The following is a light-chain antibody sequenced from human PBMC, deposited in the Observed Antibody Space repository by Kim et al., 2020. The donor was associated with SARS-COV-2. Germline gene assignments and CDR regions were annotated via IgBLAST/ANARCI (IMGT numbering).Light chain of an antibody. J-gene: IGLJ2*01. CDR3: SSYTSSTTLVV. Sequence: QSIGIPCTGTSSDVGAYNFVTWYQQHPGKAPKLMIYDVSNRPSGVSNRFSGSKSGNTASLTISGLQAEDEADYYCSSYTSSTTLVVFGGGTKVTVL. CDR1: SSDVGAYNF. V-gene: IGLV2-14*03. CDR2: DVS.